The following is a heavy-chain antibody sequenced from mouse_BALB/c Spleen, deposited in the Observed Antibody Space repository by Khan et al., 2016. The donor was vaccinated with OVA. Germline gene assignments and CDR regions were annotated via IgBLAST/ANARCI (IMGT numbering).Heavy chain of an antibody. CDR1: GYSFTSYW. Sequence: VQLVESGAELARPGASVKLSCKASGYSFTSYWMQWVKQRPGQGLEWIGAIYPGDGDTRYTQKFKGKATLTADNSSSTAYMQLSSLKSEDSAVFFCARSDYGSTYTMDYWGQGTSVTVSS. CDR2: IYPGDGDT. D-gene: IGHD1-1*01. CDR3: ARSDYGSTYTMDY. V-gene: IGHV1-87*01. J-gene: IGHJ4*01.